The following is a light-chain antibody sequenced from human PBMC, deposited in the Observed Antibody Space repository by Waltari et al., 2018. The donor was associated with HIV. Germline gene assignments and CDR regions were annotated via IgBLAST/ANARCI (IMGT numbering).Light chain of an antibody. J-gene: IGLJ2*01. CDR3: YSTDSSGYHKV. Sequence: SYELTQPPSVSVSPGQAARIPCSGDALAKTYAYWYQQKSGQAPVLVIYEDDKRPSGIPERFSASTSGTMATLTISGAQVEDEGDYYCYSTDSSGYHKVFGGGTKLTVL. V-gene: IGLV3-10*01. CDR2: EDD. CDR1: ALAKTY.